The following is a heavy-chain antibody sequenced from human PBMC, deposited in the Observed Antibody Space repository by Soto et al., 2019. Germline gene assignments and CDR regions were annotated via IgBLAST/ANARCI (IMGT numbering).Heavy chain of an antibody. V-gene: IGHV1-46*03. D-gene: IGHD3-9*01. CDR2: INPSGGST. J-gene: IGHJ4*02. CDR3: ARVDDILTGYYLFDY. Sequence: ASVKVSCKASGYTFTSYYMHWVRQAPGQGLEWMGIINPSGGSTSYAQKFQGRVTMIRDTSTSTVYMELSSLRSEDTAVYYCARVDDILTGYYLFDYWGQGTLVTVSS. CDR1: GYTFTSYY.